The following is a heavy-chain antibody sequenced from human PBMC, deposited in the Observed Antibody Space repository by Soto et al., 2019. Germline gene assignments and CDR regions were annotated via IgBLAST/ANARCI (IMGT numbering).Heavy chain of an antibody. CDR2: ISSRNDYI. CDR1: GFTFNTYT. V-gene: IGHV3-21*01. D-gene: IGHD3-9*01. CDR3: ARDLYYDILTGYTYYGMDV. Sequence: GETLRLPCAASGFTFNTYTRNWVRQAPGKGLECVSSISSRNDYIFYADSVKGRFTISRDNAKKSLYLQMNRLRAEDTAVYYCARDLYYDILTGYTYYGMDVWGQGTTVTVSS. J-gene: IGHJ6*02.